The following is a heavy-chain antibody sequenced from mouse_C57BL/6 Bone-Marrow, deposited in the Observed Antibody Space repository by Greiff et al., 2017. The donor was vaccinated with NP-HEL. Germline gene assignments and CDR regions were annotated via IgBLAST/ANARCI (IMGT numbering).Heavy chain of an antibody. V-gene: IGHV1-76*01. CDR2: IYPGSGNT. CDR3: ARSYFDN. J-gene: IGHJ2*01. CDR1: GYTFTDYY. Sequence: QVQLQQSGAELVRPGASVKLSCKASGYTFTDYYINWVKQRPGQGLEWIARIYPGSGNTYYNEKFKGKATLTAEKSSSTAYMQLSSLTSEDSAVYFCARSYFDNWGQGTTLTVSS.